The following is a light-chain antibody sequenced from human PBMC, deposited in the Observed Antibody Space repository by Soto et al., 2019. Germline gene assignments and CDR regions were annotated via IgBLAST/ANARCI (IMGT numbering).Light chain of an antibody. Sequence: DIQMTQSPSTLSASVGDRVTITCRASQSISSWLAWYQQKPGKAPKLLISKASSLESGVPSRFSGSGSGTEFALTISSLQPDDFATYYCQQYNGDSRTFGQGPKVEIK. V-gene: IGKV1-5*03. CDR1: QSISSW. J-gene: IGKJ1*01. CDR3: QQYNGDSRT. CDR2: KAS.